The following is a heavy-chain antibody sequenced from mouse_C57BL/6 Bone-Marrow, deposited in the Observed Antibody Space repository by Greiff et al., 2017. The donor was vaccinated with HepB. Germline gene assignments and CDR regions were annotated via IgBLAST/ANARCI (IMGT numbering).Heavy chain of an antibody. CDR3: TTSLLWLRRDAMDY. CDR1: GFNIKDDY. D-gene: IGHD2-2*01. CDR2: IDPENGDT. Sequence: EVKVVESGAELVRPGASVKLSCTASGFNIKDDYMHWVKQRPEQGLEWIGWIDPENGDTEYASKFQGKATITADTSSNTAYLQLSSLTSEDTAVYYCTTSLLWLRRDAMDYWGQGTSVTVSS. V-gene: IGHV14-4*01. J-gene: IGHJ4*01.